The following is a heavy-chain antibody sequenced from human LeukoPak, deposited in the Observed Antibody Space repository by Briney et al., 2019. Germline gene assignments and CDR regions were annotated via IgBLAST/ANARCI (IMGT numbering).Heavy chain of an antibody. D-gene: IGHD3-3*01. CDR1: GFTFSSYG. CDR3: AKDPWDFWSGPSFDP. V-gene: IGHV3-30*18. Sequence: GGSLRLSCAASGFTFSSYGMHWVRQAPGKGLEWVAVISYDGSNKYYADSVKGRFTISRDNCKNTLYLQMNSLRAEDTAVYYCAKDPWDFWSGPSFDPWGQGTLVTVSS. CDR2: ISYDGSNK. J-gene: IGHJ5*02.